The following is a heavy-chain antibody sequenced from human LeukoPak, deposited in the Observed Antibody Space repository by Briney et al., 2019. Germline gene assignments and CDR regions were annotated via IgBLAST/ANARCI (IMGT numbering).Heavy chain of an antibody. CDR3: ARVGGNNHFDY. V-gene: IGHV3-64*01. D-gene: IGHD4-23*01. CDR1: GFTFSSYS. J-gene: IGHJ4*02. CDR2: IRSNGGST. Sequence: GGSLRLSCAASGFTFSSYSMHWVRQAPGKGLECVSAIRSNGGSTYYANSVKGRFTISRDNSKNTLYLQMGSLRAEDMAVYYCARVGGNNHFDYWGQGTLVTV.